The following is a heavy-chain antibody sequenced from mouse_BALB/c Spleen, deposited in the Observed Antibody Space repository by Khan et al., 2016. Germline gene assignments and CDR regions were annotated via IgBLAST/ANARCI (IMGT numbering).Heavy chain of an antibody. J-gene: IGHJ3*01. CDR3: ARWAYYGNYLFAY. V-gene: IGHV1-7*01. Sequence: QVQLKQSGAELAKPGASVKMSCKASGYTFTSYWMHWVKQRPGQGLEWIGYINPSTGYTEYNQKFKDKATLTEDKSSSTAYMQLSSLTSEDSAVYYCARWAYYGNYLFAYWGQGTLVTVSA. CDR1: GYTFTSYW. D-gene: IGHD2-10*01. CDR2: INPSTGYT.